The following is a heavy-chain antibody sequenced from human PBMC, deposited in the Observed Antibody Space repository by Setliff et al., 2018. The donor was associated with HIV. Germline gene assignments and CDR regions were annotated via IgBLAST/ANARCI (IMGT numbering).Heavy chain of an antibody. Sequence: ASVKVSCKASGYTFTDYYIHWGRQAPGQGLEWMGRINPNNGGTNYAQKFQGRVTMTRDTSISTAYMELSRLRSDDTAVYYCARDGYYDSSGYSAFDIWGQGTMVTVSS. CDR3: ARDGYYDSSGYSAFDI. CDR2: INPNNGGT. CDR1: GYTFTDYY. V-gene: IGHV1-2*06. D-gene: IGHD3-22*01. J-gene: IGHJ3*02.